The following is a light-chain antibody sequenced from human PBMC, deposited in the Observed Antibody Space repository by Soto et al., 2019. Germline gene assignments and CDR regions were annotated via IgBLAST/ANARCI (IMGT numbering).Light chain of an antibody. CDR2: GAS. CDR3: QQYGRSPLLYT. J-gene: IGKJ2*01. CDR1: QSVTNNF. V-gene: IGKV3-20*01. Sequence: EIVLTQSPGTLSLSPGERATLSCRASQSVTNNFLAWYQQKPGQAPRLLIYGASTRAAGVPDRFSGSGSGTDFTRTIARLEPEDFAVYYCQQYGRSPLLYTFGQGTKLVVK.